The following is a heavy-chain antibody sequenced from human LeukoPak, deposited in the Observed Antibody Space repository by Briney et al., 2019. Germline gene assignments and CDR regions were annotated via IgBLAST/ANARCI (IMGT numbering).Heavy chain of an antibody. D-gene: IGHD1-26*01. J-gene: IGHJ6*02. CDR3: ARDLVGAKVGDV. Sequence: SETLSLTCTVSGYSISSGYYWGWIRQPPGKGLEWIGSIYHSGSTYYNPSLKSRVTISVDTSKNQFSLKLSSVTAADTAVYYCARDLVGAKVGDVWGQGTTVTVSS. CDR1: GYSISSGYY. V-gene: IGHV4-38-2*02. CDR2: IYHSGST.